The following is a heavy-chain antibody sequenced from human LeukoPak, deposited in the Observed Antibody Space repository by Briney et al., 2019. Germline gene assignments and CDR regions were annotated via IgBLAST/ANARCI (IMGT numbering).Heavy chain of an antibody. CDR3: ATYTNRLHY. CDR2: IHYTGST. CDR1: SGSISYFY. D-gene: IGHD2-8*01. Sequence: SETLSLTCTVSSGSISYFYWNWIRQPPGKGLEWIGYIHYTGSTNYNPSLKSRVTISVDTSKNQFSLKLSSVTAADTAVYYCATYTNRLHYWGQGTMVTVSS. J-gene: IGHJ4*02. V-gene: IGHV4-59*01.